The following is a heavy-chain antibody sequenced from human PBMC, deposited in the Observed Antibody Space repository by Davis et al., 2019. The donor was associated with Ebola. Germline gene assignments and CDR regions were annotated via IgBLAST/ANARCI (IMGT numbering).Heavy chain of an antibody. J-gene: IGHJ4*02. CDR3: ARERLGDIVVVPAATEFDD. V-gene: IGHV4-4*08. CDR2: IYYSWST. CDR1: GGSISSYY. D-gene: IGHD2-2*01. Sequence: MPSETLSLTCTVSGGSISSYYWSWIRQPPGKGLEWIGYIYYSWSTNYNPSLKSRVTISVDTSKNQFSLKLSSVTAADTAVYYCARERLGDIVVVPAATEFDDWGQGTLVTVSS.